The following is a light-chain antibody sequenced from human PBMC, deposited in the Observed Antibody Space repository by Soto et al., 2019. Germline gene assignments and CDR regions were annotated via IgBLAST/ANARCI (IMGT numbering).Light chain of an antibody. CDR2: DVS. Sequence: DPQMTQSPSSLSASVGDRVTITCQASQDITNFLNWYQQKPGEAPKVLIYDVSNLHLGVPSRFSGSGSRTHCSLTITNLQPEDVATYYCQQYDSLPITFGQGTRL. CDR1: QDITNF. J-gene: IGKJ5*01. V-gene: IGKV1-33*01. CDR3: QQYDSLPIT.